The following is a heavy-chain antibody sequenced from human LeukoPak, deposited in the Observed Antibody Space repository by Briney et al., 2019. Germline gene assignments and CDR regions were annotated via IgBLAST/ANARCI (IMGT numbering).Heavy chain of an antibody. Sequence: ASVKVSCKASGGTFSSYAISWVRQAPGQGLEWMGRIIPIFGTANYAQKFQGRVTITTDESTSTAYMELSSLRSEDTAVYYCARAGHSSGWYREWGQGTLVTVSS. D-gene: IGHD6-19*01. CDR1: GGTFSSYA. J-gene: IGHJ4*02. CDR3: ARAGHSSGWYRE. CDR2: IIPIFGTA. V-gene: IGHV1-69*05.